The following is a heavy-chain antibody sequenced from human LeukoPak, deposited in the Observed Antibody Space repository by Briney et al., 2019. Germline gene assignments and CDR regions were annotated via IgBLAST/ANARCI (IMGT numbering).Heavy chain of an antibody. Sequence: PGGSLRLSCAASGFTFSSYDMSWVRQAPGGGLEWVSDISGSGGSTYYADSVKGRFTISRDNSKNTLYLQMNSLRAEDRAVYYGARGVSRVLWFGEAFEIWGQGTIATVSS. J-gene: IGHJ3*02. CDR3: ARGVSRVLWFGEAFEI. CDR2: ISGSGGST. V-gene: IGHV3-23*01. D-gene: IGHD3-10*01. CDR1: GFTFSSYD.